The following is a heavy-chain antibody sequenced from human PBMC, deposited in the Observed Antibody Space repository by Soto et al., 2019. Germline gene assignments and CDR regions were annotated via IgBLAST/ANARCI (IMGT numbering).Heavy chain of an antibody. CDR3: AKGKWFGELLYPIFDY. V-gene: IGHV3-23*01. CDR1: GFTFSSYA. D-gene: IGHD3-10*01. J-gene: IGHJ4*02. CDR2: ISGSGGST. Sequence: GGSLRLSCAASGFTFSSYAMSWVRQAPGKGLEWVSAISGSGGSTYYADSVKGRFTISRDNSKNTLYLQMNSLRAEDTAVYYCAKGKWFGELLYPIFDYWGQGTLVTVSS.